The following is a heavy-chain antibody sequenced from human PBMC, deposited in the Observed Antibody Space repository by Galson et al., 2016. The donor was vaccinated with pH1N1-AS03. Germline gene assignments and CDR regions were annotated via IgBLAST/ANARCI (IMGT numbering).Heavy chain of an antibody. CDR3: ARPRLNYFDN. Sequence: SGAEVKKPGESLKISCTGSGYRFTNYWIGWVRQMPGKGLEWMGIIYPGNSDSRYNKSFQGQVTISADTSISTVYLQWSSLQASDTAMYYCARPRLNYFDNWGQGTLVTVSS. CDR1: GYRFTNYW. V-gene: IGHV5-51*03. J-gene: IGHJ4*02. CDR2: IYPGNSDS. D-gene: IGHD3-16*01.